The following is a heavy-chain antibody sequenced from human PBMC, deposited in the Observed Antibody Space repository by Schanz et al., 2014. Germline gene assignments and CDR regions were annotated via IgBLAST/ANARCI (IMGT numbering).Heavy chain of an antibody. CDR3: ASGGYCTNGVCNGERNWFDP. CDR1: GLNFDYYG. CDR2: IWYDGSNK. Sequence: QVQLVESGGGVVQPGRSLRLSCATPGLNFDYYGMNWVRQAPGKGLEWVAIIWYDGSNKYYPDSGKGRFAISRDNCKSTLYLQIKSLRAEDTAVYCCASGGYCTNGVCNGERNWFDPWGQGTLVTVSS. V-gene: IGHV3-33*01. J-gene: IGHJ5*02. D-gene: IGHD2-8*01.